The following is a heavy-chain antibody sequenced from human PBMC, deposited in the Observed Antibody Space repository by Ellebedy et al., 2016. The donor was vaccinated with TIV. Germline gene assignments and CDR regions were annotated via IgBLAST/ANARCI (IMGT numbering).Heavy chain of an antibody. Sequence: AASVKVSCKASGYTFTTLDINWVRQATGQGLEWMGWMSPNSGNTGFAQKLQGRVTMTTDTSTNTAYMDLRSLRSDDTAVYYYARSGAIVAAGKIDYWGQGTLVTVSS. D-gene: IGHD6-13*01. CDR1: GYTFTTLD. V-gene: IGHV1-8*01. CDR3: ARSGAIVAAGKIDY. J-gene: IGHJ4*02. CDR2: MSPNSGNT.